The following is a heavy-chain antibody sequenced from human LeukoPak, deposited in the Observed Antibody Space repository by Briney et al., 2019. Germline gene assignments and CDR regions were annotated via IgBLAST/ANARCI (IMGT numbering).Heavy chain of an antibody. CDR1: ARSVSSYY. Sequence: PSQTLSLTCSVAARSVSSYYWTWVRQSAKKGLEWIGRILTSGTTNFNPSLKSRVTMSGDTSKNQFSLKLSSVTAADTAVYYCATDRYYYMDVWGKGTTVTVSS. CDR2: ILTSGTT. CDR3: ATDRYYYMDV. J-gene: IGHJ6*03. V-gene: IGHV4-4*07.